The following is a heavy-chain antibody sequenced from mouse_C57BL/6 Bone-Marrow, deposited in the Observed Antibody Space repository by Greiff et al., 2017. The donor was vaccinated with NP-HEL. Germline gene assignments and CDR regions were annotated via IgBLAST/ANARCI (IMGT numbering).Heavy chain of an antibody. CDR3: ARHGDYYGSRWYFDV. D-gene: IGHD1-1*01. CDR1: GFTFSDYG. Sequence: EVKLMESGGGLVQPGGSLKLSCAASGFTFSDYGMAWVRQAPRKGPEWVAFISNLAYSIYYADTVTGRFTISRENAKNTLYLEMSSLRSEDTAMYYCARHGDYYGSRWYFDVWGTGTTVTVSS. J-gene: IGHJ1*03. V-gene: IGHV5-15*01. CDR2: ISNLAYSI.